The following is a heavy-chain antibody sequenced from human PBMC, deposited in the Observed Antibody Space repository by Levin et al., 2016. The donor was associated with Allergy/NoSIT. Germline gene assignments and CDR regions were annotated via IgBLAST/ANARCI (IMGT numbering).Heavy chain of an antibody. Sequence: GESLKISCAASGFTFNSYVMSWVRQAPGKGLEWVSAIRGSGSGTFYADSVKGRFTISRDNSKNMLYLQMNSLRAEDTAVYYCAKRQYCSGNTCYHYFDSWGQGTLVTVSS. CDR2: IRGSGSGT. J-gene: IGHJ4*02. CDR1: GFTFNSYV. CDR3: AKRQYCSGNTCYHYFDS. D-gene: IGHD2-15*01. V-gene: IGHV3-23*01.